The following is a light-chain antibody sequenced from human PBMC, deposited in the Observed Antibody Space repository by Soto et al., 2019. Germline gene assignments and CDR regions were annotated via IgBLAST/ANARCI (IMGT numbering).Light chain of an antibody. V-gene: IGLV2-8*01. J-gene: IGLJ2*01. CDR1: SSDVGGHNY. Sequence: QSVLTQPPSASGSPGQSVTISCTGTSSDVGGHNYVSWYQQHPGKAPKLIIYEVSKWPSGVPDRFSGSKSGNTASLTVSGLQAEDEADYYCSSYAGSNNLVFGGGTKLTVL. CDR3: SSYAGSNNLV. CDR2: EVS.